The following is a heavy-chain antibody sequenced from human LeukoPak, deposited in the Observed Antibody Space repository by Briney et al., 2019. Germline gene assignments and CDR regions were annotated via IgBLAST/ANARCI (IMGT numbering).Heavy chain of an antibody. CDR1: GFTFSSYA. D-gene: IGHD2-21*02. CDR2: ISYDGSNK. V-gene: IGHV3-30-3*01. CDR3: AXXXXXXVXXXXXHYYYYGMDV. Sequence: GGSLRLSCAASGFTFSSYAMHWVRQAPGKGLEWVAVISYDGSNKYYADSVKGRFTISRDNSKNTLYLQMNSLRAEDTAVYYCAXXXXXXVXXXXXHYYYYGMDVWGQGTTVTVSS. J-gene: IGHJ6*02.